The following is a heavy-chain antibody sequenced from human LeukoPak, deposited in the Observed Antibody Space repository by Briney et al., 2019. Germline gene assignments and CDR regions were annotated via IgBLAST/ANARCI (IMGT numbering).Heavy chain of an antibody. V-gene: IGHV3-30-3*01. CDR2: ISYDGSNK. CDR1: GFTFSGYA. CDR3: AKDMGMEQWQANYFDY. J-gene: IGHJ4*01. Sequence: GRSLRLSCAASGFTFSGYAMHWVRPAPGKGLEWVAVISYDGSNKYYADSVKGRFTISRDNSKNTLYLQMNSLRAEDTAVYYCAKDMGMEQWQANYFDYWDHGTLVTVSS. D-gene: IGHD6-19*01.